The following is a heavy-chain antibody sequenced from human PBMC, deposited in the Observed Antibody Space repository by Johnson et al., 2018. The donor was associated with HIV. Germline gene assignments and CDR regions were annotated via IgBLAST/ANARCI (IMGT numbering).Heavy chain of an antibody. D-gene: IGHD6-6*01. CDR2: IWYDGSNK. CDR1: GFTFDDYG. CDR3: ARDCQSLHSGSCHDAFDI. Sequence: QVQLVESGGGVVRPGGSLRLSCAASGFTFDDYGMSWVRQAPGKGLEWVAVIWYDGSNKYYADSVKGRFTISRDNSKNTVYLQMNSLGAEDTAVYYCARDCQSLHSGSCHDAFDIWGQGTMVIVSS. J-gene: IGHJ3*02. V-gene: IGHV3-33*08.